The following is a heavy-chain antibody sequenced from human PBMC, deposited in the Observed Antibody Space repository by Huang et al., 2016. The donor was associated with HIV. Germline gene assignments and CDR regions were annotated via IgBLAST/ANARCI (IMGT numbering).Heavy chain of an antibody. J-gene: IGHJ4*02. CDR1: GGSFRNFA. V-gene: IGHV1-69*01. Sequence: QVQLVQSGAEVKKPGSSVKVSCKASGGSFRNFAIGWVRQAPGQGLECMGGITPTLGTANYAQKFQGRVTIIADESTSTAYMELSSLRSEDTAVYYWATGDYYDTSGPQRGYFDNWGQGTLVTVSS. CDR3: ATGDYYDTSGPQRGYFDN. D-gene: IGHD3-22*01. CDR2: ITPTLGTA.